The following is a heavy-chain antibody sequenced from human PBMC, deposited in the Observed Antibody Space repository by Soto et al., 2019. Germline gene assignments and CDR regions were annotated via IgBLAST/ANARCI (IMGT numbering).Heavy chain of an antibody. CDR2: IGTAGDT. CDR1: GFTFSSYD. V-gene: IGHV3-13*01. CDR3: ARAMITFGGVIVNGPFDY. Sequence: EVQLVESGGGLVQPGGSLRLSCAASGFTFSSYDMHWVRQATGKGLEWVSAIGTAGDTYYPGSVKGRFTISRENAKNSLYRQMNSRRAGDTAVYYCARAMITFGGVIVNGPFDYWGQGTLVTVSS. J-gene: IGHJ4*02. D-gene: IGHD3-16*02.